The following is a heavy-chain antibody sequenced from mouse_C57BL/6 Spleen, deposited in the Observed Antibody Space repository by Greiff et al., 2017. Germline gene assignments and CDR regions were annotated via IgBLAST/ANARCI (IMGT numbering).Heavy chain of an antibody. Sequence: EVKVVESEGGLVQPGSSMKLSCTASGFTFSDYYMAWVRQVPEKGLEWVANINYDGSSTYYLDSLKSRFIISRDNAKNILYLQMSSLKSEDTATYYCARDSLRRGYFDVWGTGTTVTVSS. J-gene: IGHJ1*03. CDR1: GFTFSDYY. D-gene: IGHD1-1*01. V-gene: IGHV5-16*01. CDR2: INYDGSST. CDR3: ARDSLRRGYFDV.